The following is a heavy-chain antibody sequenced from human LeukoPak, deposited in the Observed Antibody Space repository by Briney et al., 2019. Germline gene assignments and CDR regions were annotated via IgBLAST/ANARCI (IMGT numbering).Heavy chain of an antibody. Sequence: GGSLRLSCAASGFTFSSYAVSWVRQAPGKGLEWVSAISAGGGSTYYADPVKGRFTISRDNSKNTLYLQMNSLRAEDTAVYYCARWFSSGWHPDIWGQGTMVTVSS. D-gene: IGHD6-25*01. V-gene: IGHV3-23*01. CDR3: ARWFSSGWHPDI. CDR2: ISAGGGST. J-gene: IGHJ3*02. CDR1: GFTFSSYA.